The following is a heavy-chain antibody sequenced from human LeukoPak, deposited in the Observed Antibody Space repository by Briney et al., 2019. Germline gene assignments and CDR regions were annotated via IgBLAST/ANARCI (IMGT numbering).Heavy chain of an antibody. J-gene: IGHJ3*02. Sequence: SETLSLTCTVSSGSISSYYWSWIRQPPGKGLEWIGYIYYSGSTNYNPSLKSRVTISVDTSKNQFSLKLSSVTAADTAVYYCARGGGYSSGWYGHAFDIWGQGTMVTVSS. D-gene: IGHD6-19*01. CDR2: IYYSGST. V-gene: IGHV4-59*12. CDR1: SGSISSYY. CDR3: ARGGGYSSGWYGHAFDI.